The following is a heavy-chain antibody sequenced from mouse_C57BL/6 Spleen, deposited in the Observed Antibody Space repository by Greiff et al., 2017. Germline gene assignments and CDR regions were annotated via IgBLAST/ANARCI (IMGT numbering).Heavy chain of an antibody. CDR2: IHPNSGST. V-gene: IGHV1-64*01. CDR3: ARSGGSSHWYFDV. CDR1: GYTFTSYW. Sequence: QVQLKESGAELVKPGASVKLSCKASGYTFTSYWMHWVKQRPGQGLEWIGMIHPNSGSTNYNEKFKSKATLTVDKSSSTAYMQLSSLTSEDSAVYYCARSGGSSHWYFDVWGTGTTVTVSS. D-gene: IGHD1-1*01. J-gene: IGHJ1*03.